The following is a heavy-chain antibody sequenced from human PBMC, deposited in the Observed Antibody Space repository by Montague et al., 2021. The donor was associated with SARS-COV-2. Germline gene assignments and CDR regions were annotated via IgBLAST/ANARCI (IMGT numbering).Heavy chain of an antibody. V-gene: IGHV4-39*01. Sequence: SETLSLTCTISGGSISSRSYYWGWIRQPPGKGLEWIGSIYYSGSTYYNPSLKSRVTMSVDTSKNQFSLKLSSVTAADTAVYYCARQEPIVVVVAAARGWFDPWGQGTLVTVSS. CDR2: IYYSGST. CDR3: ARQEPIVVVVAAARGWFDP. D-gene: IGHD2-15*01. J-gene: IGHJ5*02. CDR1: GGSISSRSYY.